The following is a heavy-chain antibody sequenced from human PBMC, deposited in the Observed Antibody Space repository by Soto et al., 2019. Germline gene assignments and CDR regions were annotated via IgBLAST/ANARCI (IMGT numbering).Heavy chain of an antibody. V-gene: IGHV1-18*01. Sequence: ASVKVSCKASGYTFTSYGISWVRQAPGQGLEWMGWISAYNGNTNYAQKLQGRVTMTTDTSTSTAYMELRSLRSDDTAVYYCARVSYGYSYGYFFDYWGQGTLVTVSS. D-gene: IGHD5-18*01. CDR3: ARVSYGYSYGYFFDY. J-gene: IGHJ4*02. CDR1: GYTFTSYG. CDR2: ISAYNGNT.